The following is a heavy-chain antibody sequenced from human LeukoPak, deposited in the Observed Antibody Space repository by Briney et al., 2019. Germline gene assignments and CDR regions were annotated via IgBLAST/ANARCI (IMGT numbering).Heavy chain of an antibody. Sequence: GGSLRLSCAASGFTFSDYYMSWISQAPGKGLEWVSYISSSGSTIYYADSVKGRFTISRDNAKDSLYLQMNSLRAEDTAVYYCARSPFDYYDSSGYSDFDYWGQGTLVTVSS. J-gene: IGHJ4*02. V-gene: IGHV3-11*01. D-gene: IGHD3-22*01. CDR2: ISSSGSTI. CDR1: GFTFSDYY. CDR3: ARSPFDYYDSSGYSDFDY.